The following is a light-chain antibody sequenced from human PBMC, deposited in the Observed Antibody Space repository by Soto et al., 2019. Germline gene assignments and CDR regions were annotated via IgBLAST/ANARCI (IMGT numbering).Light chain of an antibody. CDR3: QVWDSGSAHVL. CDR1: NIGSKG. CDR2: SDT. Sequence: SYILTQPPSVSVAPGKTATISCGGNNIGSKGVHWYQHKPGQAPVLVIYSDTDLPPVIPERFSGSNSANMATLTISRVEAGDDADYYCQVWDSGSAHVLFGGGTKLTVL. J-gene: IGLJ2*01. V-gene: IGLV3-21*04.